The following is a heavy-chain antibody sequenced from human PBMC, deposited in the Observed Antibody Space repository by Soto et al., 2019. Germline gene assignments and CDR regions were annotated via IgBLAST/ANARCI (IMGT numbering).Heavy chain of an antibody. CDR3: ARERDSGYSSSWYVYYYYGMDV. CDR2: IKQDGSGK. CDR1: GFTFSSYW. V-gene: IGHV3-7*01. J-gene: IGHJ6*02. D-gene: IGHD6-13*01. Sequence: GGSLRLSCAASGFTFSSYWMSWVRQAPGKGLEWVANIKQDGSGKYYVDSVKGRFTISRDNAKNSRYLQMNRLRAEDTAVYYCARERDSGYSSSWYVYYYYGMDVWGQGTTVTVSS.